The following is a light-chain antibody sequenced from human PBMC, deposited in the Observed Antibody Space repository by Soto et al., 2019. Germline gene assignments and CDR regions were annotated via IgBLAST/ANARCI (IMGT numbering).Light chain of an antibody. J-gene: IGKJ1*01. CDR3: QQYSSYS. Sequence: DIQMTQSPSTLSASVGDRVTITCRASQSISSWLAWYQQKPGTAPKLLIYDAYSLESGTPSRFSGRRSGTEFTLTIASVQPEDFATYYCQQYSSYSFGQGTKVDIK. CDR1: QSISSW. CDR2: DAY. V-gene: IGKV1-5*01.